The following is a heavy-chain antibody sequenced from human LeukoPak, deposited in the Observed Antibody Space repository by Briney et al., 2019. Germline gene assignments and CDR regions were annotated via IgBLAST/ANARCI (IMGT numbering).Heavy chain of an antibody. J-gene: IGHJ6*03. CDR2: ISSSGSTI. Sequence: GGSLRLSCAASGFTFSSYEMNWVRQAPGKGLEWVSYISSSGSTIYYADSVKGRFTISRDNAKNSLYLQMNSLRAEDTAVYYCAREVDSGYYYMDVWGKGTTVTVSS. CDR1: GFTFSSYE. V-gene: IGHV3-48*03. CDR3: AREVDSGYYYMDV. D-gene: IGHD5-12*01.